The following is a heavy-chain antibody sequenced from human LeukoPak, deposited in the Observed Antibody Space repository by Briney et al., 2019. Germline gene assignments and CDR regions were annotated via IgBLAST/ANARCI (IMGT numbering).Heavy chain of an antibody. Sequence: SETLSLTCTVSRGSISSYYWSWIRQPPGKGLEWIGYIYYSGSTNYNPSLKSRVTISVDTSKNQFSLKLSSVTAADTAVYYCARDGVVTMELDSWGQGTLVTVSS. CDR3: ARDGVVTMELDS. D-gene: IGHD3-3*01. CDR2: IYYSGST. CDR1: RGSISSYY. J-gene: IGHJ4*02. V-gene: IGHV4-59*01.